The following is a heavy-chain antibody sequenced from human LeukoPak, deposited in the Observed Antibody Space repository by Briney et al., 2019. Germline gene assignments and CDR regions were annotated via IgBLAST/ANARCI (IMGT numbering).Heavy chain of an antibody. CDR1: GYTFTSHY. Sequence: ASVKVSCKASGYTFTSHYMQWVRLAPGQGLEWMGIINPSGGGTRYAQKFQGRVTMTRDTSTSTVYMELSSLRAEDTAVYYCAREGSGSLPHLDHWGQGTLVTVSS. D-gene: IGHD3-10*01. V-gene: IGHV1-46*01. CDR2: INPSGGGT. CDR3: AREGSGSLPHLDH. J-gene: IGHJ4*02.